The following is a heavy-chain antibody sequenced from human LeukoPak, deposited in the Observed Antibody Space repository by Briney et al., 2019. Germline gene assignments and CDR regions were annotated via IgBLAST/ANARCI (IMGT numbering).Heavy chain of an antibody. CDR3: ASQYCGGDCYNP. CDR2: INPSTGGT. CDR1: GYTFTTYY. D-gene: IGHD2-21*02. V-gene: IGHV1-2*02. Sequence: ASVKVSCKASGYTFTTYYMHWVRQAPGQGLQWMGWINPSTGGTKYAENFQGRVTMTRDTSITTAYMELSRLTSDDTGVYYCASQYCGGDCYNPWGQGTLVIVAS. J-gene: IGHJ5*02.